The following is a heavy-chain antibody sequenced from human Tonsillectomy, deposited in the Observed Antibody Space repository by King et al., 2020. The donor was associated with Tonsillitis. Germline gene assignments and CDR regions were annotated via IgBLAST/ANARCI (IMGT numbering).Heavy chain of an antibody. CDR3: ARDRDEPTSRYYYDSSGDHYYYYGMDV. V-gene: IGHV1-18*01. J-gene: IGHJ6*02. CDR2: ISAYNGNT. Sequence: QLVQSGAEVKKTGASVKVSCKASGYTFTSHGISWVRQAPGQGLEWMGWISAYNGNTNYAQKLQGRVTMTTDTSTSTAYMELRSLRSDDTAVYYCARDRDEPTSRYYYDSSGDHYYYYGMDVWGQGTTVTVSS. D-gene: IGHD3-22*01. CDR1: GYTFTSHG.